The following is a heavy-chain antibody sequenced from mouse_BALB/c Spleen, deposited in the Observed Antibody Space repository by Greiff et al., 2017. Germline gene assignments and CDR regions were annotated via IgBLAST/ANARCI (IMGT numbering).Heavy chain of an antibody. D-gene: IGHD4-1*01. CDR3: ARGTGTPSVNFDV. Sequence: QVQLQQSGAELVKPGASVKMSCKASGYTFTSYNMHWVKQTPGQGLEWIGAIYPGNGDTSYNQKFKGKATLTADKSSSTAYMQLSSLTSEDSAVYYCARGTGTPSVNFDVWGAGTTVTVSS. J-gene: IGHJ1*01. V-gene: IGHV1-12*01. CDR2: IYPGNGDT. CDR1: GYTFTSYN.